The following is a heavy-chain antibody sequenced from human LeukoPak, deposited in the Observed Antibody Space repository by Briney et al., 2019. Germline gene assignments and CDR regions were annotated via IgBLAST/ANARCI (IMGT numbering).Heavy chain of an antibody. CDR3: VKALGQWLVYYFDY. D-gene: IGHD6-19*01. Sequence: GGSLRLSCAASGFTFSTYAMHWVRQAPGKGLEYVSAISNNGGSTYCADSVKGRFTISRDNSKNTLYLQMSSLRTEDTAVYYCVKALGQWLVYYFDYWGQGTLVTVSS. J-gene: IGHJ4*02. CDR2: ISNNGGST. CDR1: GFTFSTYA. V-gene: IGHV3-64D*09.